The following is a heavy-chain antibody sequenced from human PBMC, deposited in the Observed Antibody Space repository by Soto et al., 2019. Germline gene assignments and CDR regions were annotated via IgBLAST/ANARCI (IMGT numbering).Heavy chain of an antibody. Sequence: SETLSLTCTLSGGSVRAPDWWNWVRQSPDKGLEWIAEVHISGHSNYNPSLRSRVSVSVDSSRNQFYLNLNSVTAADTAIYYCARVRQGCSANNCYFDPWGQGTQVTVSS. V-gene: IGHV4-4*02. CDR2: VHISGHS. CDR1: GGSVRAPDW. D-gene: IGHD1-1*01. CDR3: ARVRQGCSANNCYFDP. J-gene: IGHJ5*01.